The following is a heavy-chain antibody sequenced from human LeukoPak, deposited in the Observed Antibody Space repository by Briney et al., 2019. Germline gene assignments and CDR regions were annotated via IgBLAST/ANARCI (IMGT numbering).Heavy chain of an antibody. Sequence: PSETLSLTCIVSGGSILTYSWNWIRRSPGKGLEWIGYIPHSGTTNYRSSLKSRVTISVDSSKNQLSLKLASVTAADTAVYFCARWDDSAWAFGSWGPGTLVTVSS. CDR1: GGSILTYS. CDR3: ARWDDSAWAFGS. V-gene: IGHV4-59*08. D-gene: IGHD6-19*01. CDR2: IPHSGTT. J-gene: IGHJ4*02.